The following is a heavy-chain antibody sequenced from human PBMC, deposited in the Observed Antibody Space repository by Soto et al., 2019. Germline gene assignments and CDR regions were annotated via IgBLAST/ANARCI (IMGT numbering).Heavy chain of an antibody. CDR1: GFTFKNYN. Sequence: EVQLVESGGGLVKPGESLRLSCVASGFTFKNYNINWVRQAPGKVLEWVSSIGGTDTFTYYADSVKGRFSISRDNAKSSLFLQMNSLRAEDTAVYFCVRDGSLLGLTRWGQGTLVTVSS. V-gene: IGHV3-21*01. CDR3: VRDGSLLGLTR. D-gene: IGHD3-10*01. J-gene: IGHJ4*02. CDR2: IGGTDTFT.